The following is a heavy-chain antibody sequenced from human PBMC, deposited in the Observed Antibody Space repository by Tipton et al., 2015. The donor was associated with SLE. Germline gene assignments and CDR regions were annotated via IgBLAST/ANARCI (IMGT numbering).Heavy chain of an antibody. D-gene: IGHD3-22*01. CDR3: ARRANNYDSSGQYYYYMDV. J-gene: IGHJ6*03. Sequence: TLSLTCTVSGGSISSSSYYWVWIRQPPGKGLEWIGSIYYSGSTYYNPSLKSRVTISVDTSKNQFSLKLSSVTAADTAVYYCARRANNYDSSGQYYYYMDVWGKGTTVTVSS. CDR1: GGSISSSSYY. V-gene: IGHV4-39*07. CDR2: IYYSGST.